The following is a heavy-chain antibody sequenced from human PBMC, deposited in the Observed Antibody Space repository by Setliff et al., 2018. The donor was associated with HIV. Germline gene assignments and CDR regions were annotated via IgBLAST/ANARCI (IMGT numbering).Heavy chain of an antibody. CDR3: ARDGGPGSAWGDYSYYYTMDV. CDR2: IGPYNGRT. J-gene: IGHJ6*03. V-gene: IGHV1-18*01. D-gene: IGHD6-19*01. Sequence: GESLKISCHLSGYSFVAYGISWVRRAPGQGLEWMGWIGPYNGRTEYAQEFQGRVSLTIDTSASTAYMELRSLRSDDTAVYYCARDGGPGSAWGDYSYYYTMDVWGKGTTVTVSS. CDR1: GYSFVAYG.